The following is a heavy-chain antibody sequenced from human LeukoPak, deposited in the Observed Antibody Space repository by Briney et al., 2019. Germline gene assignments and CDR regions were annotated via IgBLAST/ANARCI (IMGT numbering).Heavy chain of an antibody. V-gene: IGHV3-74*01. J-gene: IGHJ4*02. D-gene: IGHD3-22*01. CDR2: INNGGKRT. Sequence: GGSLRLSCAASGSSFSRYWMHWVRQAPGKGLVWVSRINNGGKRTCHADSVRGRFTISRDYAKNTVYLQMNSLRTEDTAVYYCAREVGDYYDSSGSFDYWGQGTLVTVPS. CDR3: AREVGDYYDSSGSFDY. CDR1: GSSFSRYW.